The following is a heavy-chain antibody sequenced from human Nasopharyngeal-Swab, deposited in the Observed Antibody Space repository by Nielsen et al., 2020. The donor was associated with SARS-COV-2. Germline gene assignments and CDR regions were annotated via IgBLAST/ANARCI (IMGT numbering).Heavy chain of an antibody. CDR3: ARHGVGSGWCFHH. CDR1: GGSISSSSYF. Sequence: SETLSLTCTVSGGSISSSSYFWSWIRQHPGKGLEWIGYIHYSGSAYYNPSLKSRVTISLDTSKNQFSLRLTSVTAADTAVYYCARHGVGSGWCFHHWGQGILVTVSS. CDR2: IHYSGSA. J-gene: IGHJ1*01. V-gene: IGHV4-31*03. D-gene: IGHD6-19*01.